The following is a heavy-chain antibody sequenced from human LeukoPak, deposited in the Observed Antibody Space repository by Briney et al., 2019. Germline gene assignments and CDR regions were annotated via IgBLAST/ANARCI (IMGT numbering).Heavy chain of an antibody. CDR1: GGTFSSYA. D-gene: IGHD2-15*01. V-gene: IGHV1-69*13. Sequence: ASVKVSCKASGGTFSSYAISWVRQAPGQGLEWMGGIIPIFGTANYAQKFQGRVTITADESTSTAYMELSSLRSEDTAVYYCARDRDCSGGSCYSSQSVNAFDTWGQGTMVTVSS. CDR3: ARDRDCSGGSCYSSQSVNAFDT. J-gene: IGHJ3*02. CDR2: IIPIFGTA.